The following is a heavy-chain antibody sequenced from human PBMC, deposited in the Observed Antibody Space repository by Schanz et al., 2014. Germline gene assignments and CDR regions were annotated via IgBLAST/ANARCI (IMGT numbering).Heavy chain of an antibody. D-gene: IGHD6-19*01. V-gene: IGHV3-48*04. CDR1: TFTFDHYA. Sequence: EVQLLESGGGLVQPGGSLRLSCSASTFTFDHYAMTWVRQAPGKGLEWVSSISSRSTPDIYYADSVKGRFTISRDNAKSSLYLQMNSLRVEDTAVYYCAASSGWHPSTDYWGQGTLVTVSS. J-gene: IGHJ4*02. CDR2: ISSRSTPDI. CDR3: AASSGWHPSTDY.